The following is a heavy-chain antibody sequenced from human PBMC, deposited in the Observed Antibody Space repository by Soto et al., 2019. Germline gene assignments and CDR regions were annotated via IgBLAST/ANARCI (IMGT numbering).Heavy chain of an antibody. V-gene: IGHV3-23*01. CDR2: ISGSGGST. CDR1: GFTFSSYA. J-gene: IGHJ4*02. D-gene: IGHD5-18*01. CDR3: AKDGRGVIQLWQH. Sequence: GGSLRLSCAASGFTFSSYAMSWVRQAPGKGLEWVSAISGSGGSTYYADSVKGRFTISRDDSKNTLYLQMNSLRAEDTAVYYCAKDGRGVIQLWQHWGQGTLVTVSS.